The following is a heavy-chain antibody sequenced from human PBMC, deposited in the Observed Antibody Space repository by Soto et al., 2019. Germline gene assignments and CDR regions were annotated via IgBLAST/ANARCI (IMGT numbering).Heavy chain of an antibody. CDR3: ARDLPDYGGYYFDY. CDR1: GYTFTSYY. CDR2: INPSGGST. J-gene: IGHJ4*02. V-gene: IGHV1-46*01. D-gene: IGHD4-17*01. Sequence: ASVKVSCKASGYTFTSYYMHWVRQAPGQVLECMGIINPSGGSTSYAQKFQGRVTMKRDTSTRTVYMELSSLRSEDTAVYYCARDLPDYGGYYFDYWGQGTLVTVSS.